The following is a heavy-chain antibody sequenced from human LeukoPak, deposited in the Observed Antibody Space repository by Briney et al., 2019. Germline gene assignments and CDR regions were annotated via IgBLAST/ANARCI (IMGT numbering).Heavy chain of an antibody. CDR2: INPNSGGT. Sequence: ASVKVSCKASGYTFTGYYMHWVRQAPGQGLEWMGWINPNSGGTNYAQKFQGRVTMTRDTSISTAYMELSRLRSDDTAVYYCAGGYCSSTSCYTWGRGAYGMDVWGQGTTVTVSS. CDR3: AGGYCSSTSCYTWGRGAYGMDV. D-gene: IGHD2-2*02. V-gene: IGHV1-2*02. J-gene: IGHJ6*02. CDR1: GYTFTGYY.